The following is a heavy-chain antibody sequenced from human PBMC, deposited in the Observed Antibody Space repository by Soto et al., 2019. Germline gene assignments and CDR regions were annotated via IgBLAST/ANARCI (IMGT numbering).Heavy chain of an antibody. D-gene: IGHD3-22*01. Sequence: GAALGKAARRVGLACRFWGLSHNTSEVGVGWIRQPPGKALEWLALIYWDDDKRYSPSLKSRLTITKDTSKNQVVLTMTNMDPVDTATYYCAHSLIGYYYDSSGSNWFDPWGQGTLVTVSS. CDR2: IYWDDDK. J-gene: IGHJ5*02. CDR1: GLSHNTSEVG. CDR3: AHSLIGYYYDSSGSNWFDP. V-gene: IGHV2-5*02.